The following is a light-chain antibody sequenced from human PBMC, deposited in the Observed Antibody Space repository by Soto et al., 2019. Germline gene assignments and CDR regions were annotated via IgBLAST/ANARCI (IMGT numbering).Light chain of an antibody. J-gene: IGLJ2*01. CDR3: QSYDSSLSGSKVV. Sequence: QSVLTQPPSVSGAPGHRVTISCTGSSSNIGAYDVHWYQQLPGTAPKLLISGNNNRPSGVPDRFSGSKSGSSASLAITGLQAEDEADYYCQSYDSSLSGSKVVFGGGTKVTVL. CDR2: GNN. CDR1: SSNIGAYD. V-gene: IGLV1-40*01.